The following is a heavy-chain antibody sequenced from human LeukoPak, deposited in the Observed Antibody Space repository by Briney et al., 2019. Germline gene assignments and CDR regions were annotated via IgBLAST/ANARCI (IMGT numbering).Heavy chain of an antibody. V-gene: IGHV3-7*01. Sequence: GGSLRLSCAASGFTFSSYWMSWVRQAPGKGLEWVANIKQDGSEKYYVDSVKGRFTISRDNAKNSLYLQMNSLRAEDTAVYYCASVRGGNLIDYWGQGTLVTVSS. CDR1: GFTFSSYW. J-gene: IGHJ4*02. CDR3: ASVRGGNLIDY. D-gene: IGHD4-23*01. CDR2: IKQDGSEK.